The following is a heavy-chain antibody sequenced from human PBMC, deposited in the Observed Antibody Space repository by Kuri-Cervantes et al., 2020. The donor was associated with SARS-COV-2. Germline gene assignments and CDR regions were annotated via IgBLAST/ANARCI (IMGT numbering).Heavy chain of an antibody. CDR3: ATNLVPAAMPFDY. CDR1: GFTFSSYA. Sequence: GGSLRLSCAASGFTFSSYAMHWVRQAPGKGLEWVAAISYDGSNKYYADPVKGRFTISRDNSKNTLYLQMNSLRAEDTAVYYCATNLVPAAMPFDYWGQGTLVTVSS. CDR2: ISYDGSNK. D-gene: IGHD2-2*01. J-gene: IGHJ4*02. V-gene: IGHV3-30-3*01.